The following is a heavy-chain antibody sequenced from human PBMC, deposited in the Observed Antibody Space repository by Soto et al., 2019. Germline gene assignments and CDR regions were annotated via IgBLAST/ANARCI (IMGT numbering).Heavy chain of an antibody. D-gene: IGHD3-16*01. CDR1: GFTFSSHA. Sequence: EVQLVESGGGLVQPGGSLKLSCAVSGFTFSSHAMNWVRQAPGKGLEWVAYIHGTRSIIYYADSVKGRFTISRDNAKNSLYLQMDSLRDEDTTLYYCARDARNADYDYWGQGTLVHVSS. V-gene: IGHV3-48*02. CDR3: ARDARNADYDY. J-gene: IGHJ4*02. CDR2: IHGTRSII.